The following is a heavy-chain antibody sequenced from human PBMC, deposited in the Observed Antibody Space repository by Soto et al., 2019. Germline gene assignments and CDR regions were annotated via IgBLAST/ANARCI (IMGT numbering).Heavy chain of an antibody. CDR2: IYYSGST. Sequence: QLQLQESGPGLVKPSETLSLTCTVSGGSISSSSYYWGWIRQPPGKGLEWIGSIYYSGSTYYNPSLKSRVTMSADTSKNQCSLKLSSVTAADTAVYYCARNYYYDSSGYYYDNYYYGMDVWGQGTTVTVSS. V-gene: IGHV4-39*01. D-gene: IGHD3-22*01. J-gene: IGHJ6*02. CDR1: GGSISSSSYY. CDR3: ARNYYYDSSGYYYDNYYYGMDV.